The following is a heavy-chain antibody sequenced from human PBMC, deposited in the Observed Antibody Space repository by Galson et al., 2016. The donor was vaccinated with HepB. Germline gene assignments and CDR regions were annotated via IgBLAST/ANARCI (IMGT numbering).Heavy chain of an antibody. Sequence: ASGYTFTGHYIHWVRQAPGQGLEWMGWIDPNSGDTHYSKRFEGWVTMTRDTSISTAYMEVTRLKSNDTALFYCARGVVGTSTDAFDVWGQGTTVTVS. J-gene: IGHJ3*01. CDR3: ARGVVGTSTDAFDV. CDR1: GYTFTGHY. V-gene: IGHV1-2*04. CDR2: IDPNSGDT. D-gene: IGHD1-26*01.